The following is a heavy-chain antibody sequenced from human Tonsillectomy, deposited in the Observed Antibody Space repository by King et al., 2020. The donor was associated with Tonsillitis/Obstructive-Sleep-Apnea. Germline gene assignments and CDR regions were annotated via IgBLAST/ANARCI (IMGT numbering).Heavy chain of an antibody. CDR2: IYYSGST. J-gene: IGHJ4*02. Sequence: QLQESGPGLVKPSETLSLTCTVSGGFISSSTYYWGWIRQPPGKGLEWIGSIYYSGSTYYNPSRKSRVTISVDTSKNQFSLKLSSVTAADTAVYYCAREGEYSSTNYFDYWGQGTLVTVSS. V-gene: IGHV4-39*02. D-gene: IGHD6-6*01. CDR3: AREGEYSSTNYFDY. CDR1: GGFISSSTYY.